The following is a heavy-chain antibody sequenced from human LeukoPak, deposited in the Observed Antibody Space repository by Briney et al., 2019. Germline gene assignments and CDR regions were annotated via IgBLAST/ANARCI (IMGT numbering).Heavy chain of an antibody. J-gene: IGHJ4*02. Sequence: SETLSLTCAVYGGSFSGYYWSWIRQPPGKGLEWIGEINHSGSTNYNPSLKSRVTISVDTSENQFSLKLSSVTAADTAVYYCARDLVVRGVIILRESHFDYWGQGTLVTVSS. V-gene: IGHV4-34*01. CDR2: INHSGST. CDR1: GGSFSGYY. CDR3: ARDLVVRGVIILRESHFDY. D-gene: IGHD3-10*01.